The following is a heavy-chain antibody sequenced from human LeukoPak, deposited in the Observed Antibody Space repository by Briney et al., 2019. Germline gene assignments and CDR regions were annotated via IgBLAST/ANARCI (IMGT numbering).Heavy chain of an antibody. CDR2: ISSFSDYM. D-gene: IGHD3-22*01. CDR1: GFTFRSYS. Sequence: GGSLRLSCAGSGFTFRSYSMNWVRQAPGKGLEWVSSISSFSDYMYYADSVRGRFTISRDNARNSLYLQMNSLRAEDTAVYYCARDKAQYYDSSGYYHVFDYWGQGTLVTVSS. V-gene: IGHV3-21*01. CDR3: ARDKAQYYDSSGYYHVFDY. J-gene: IGHJ4*02.